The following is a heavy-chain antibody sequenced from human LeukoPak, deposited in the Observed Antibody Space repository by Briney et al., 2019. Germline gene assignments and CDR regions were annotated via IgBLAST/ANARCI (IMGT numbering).Heavy chain of an antibody. J-gene: IGHJ4*02. CDR1: GYTFSACH. Sequence: ASVKVSCEVCGYTFSACHIHWVRLAPGQGPEWMGWVNPNSGDTNYAQRFRGRVTMTSDTSINTAYMVLSSLRSDDTAVYYCAKRNYYGSQTEYWGQGTLVAVSS. CDR2: VNPNSGDT. V-gene: IGHV1-2*02. CDR3: AKRNYYGSQTEY. D-gene: IGHD3-10*01.